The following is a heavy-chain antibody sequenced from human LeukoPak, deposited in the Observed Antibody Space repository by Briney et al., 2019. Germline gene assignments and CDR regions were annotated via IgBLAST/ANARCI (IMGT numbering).Heavy chain of an antibody. Sequence: ASVKVSCKASGGTFSSYAISWVRQAPGQGLEWMGGIIPIFGTGNYAQKFQGRVTITADKSTSTAYMELSSLRSEDTSVYYCARPASVVVPAAMDEAFDIWGQGTMVTVSS. D-gene: IGHD2-2*01. J-gene: IGHJ3*02. V-gene: IGHV1-69*06. CDR3: ARPASVVVPAAMDEAFDI. CDR2: IIPIFGTG. CDR1: GGTFSSYA.